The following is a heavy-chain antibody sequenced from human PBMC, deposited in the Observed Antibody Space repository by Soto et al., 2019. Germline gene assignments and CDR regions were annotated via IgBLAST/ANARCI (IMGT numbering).Heavy chain of an antibody. CDR2: ISGTGGAA. J-gene: IGHJ4*02. Sequence: GGSLRLSCAASGFTFGHSAMSWVRQAPGKGLEWVAAISGTGGAAYYADSVKGRFTISRDNSRNTLFLQMNSLRVDDTAIYHCAKPEEVVRGFDFWGLGALVTVSS. V-gene: IGHV3-23*01. D-gene: IGHD3-10*01. CDR1: GFTFGHSA. CDR3: AKPEEVVRGFDF.